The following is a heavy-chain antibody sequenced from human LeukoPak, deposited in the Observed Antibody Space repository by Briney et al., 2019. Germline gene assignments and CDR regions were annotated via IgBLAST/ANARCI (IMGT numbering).Heavy chain of an antibody. J-gene: IGHJ3*02. D-gene: IGHD2-15*01. CDR3: ARGKSSYCSGGSCQHDAFDI. CDR2: ISTDGVNT. Sequence: GGSLRLSCAASGFTFSSYAFYWVRQAPGKGLEYVSAISTDGVNTFYGNSVKGRFSISRDNSKNTLYLQMGSLRADDMAVYYCARGKSSYCSGGSCQHDAFDIWGQGTVVTVSS. CDR1: GFTFSSYA. V-gene: IGHV3-64*01.